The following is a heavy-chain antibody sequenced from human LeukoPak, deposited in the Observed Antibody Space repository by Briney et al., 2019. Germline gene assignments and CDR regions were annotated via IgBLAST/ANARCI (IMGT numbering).Heavy chain of an antibody. CDR2: IYYSGST. J-gene: IGHJ6*02. CDR3: ARDPQGLYSYARDYYYGMDV. CDR1: GGSISSGGYY. Sequence: VKPSETLSLTCTVSGGSISSGGYYWSWIRQHPGKGLEWIGYIYYSGSTYYNPSLKSRVTISVDTSKNQFSLKLSSVTAADTAVYYCARDPQGLYSYARDYYYGMDVWGQGTTVTVSS. D-gene: IGHD5-18*01. V-gene: IGHV4-31*03.